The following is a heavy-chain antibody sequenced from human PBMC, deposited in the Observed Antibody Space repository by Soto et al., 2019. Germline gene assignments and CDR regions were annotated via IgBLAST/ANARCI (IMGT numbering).Heavy chain of an antibody. Sequence: QVQLQQWGAGLLNPSETLSLTCAVYGGSFSGYSWTWIRQPPGTGLEWIGEINHSGSTNYNPSLKSRVTISVDTSKNQFSLKLTSVTAADTAVYYCARDKITGLFDYWGQGALVTVSS. V-gene: IGHV4-34*01. J-gene: IGHJ4*02. CDR3: ARDKITGLFDY. CDR2: INHSGST. CDR1: GGSFSGYS. D-gene: IGHD2-8*02.